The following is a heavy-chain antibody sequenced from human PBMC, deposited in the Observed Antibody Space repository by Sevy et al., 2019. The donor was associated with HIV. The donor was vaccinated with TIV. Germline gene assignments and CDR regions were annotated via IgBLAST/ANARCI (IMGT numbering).Heavy chain of an antibody. V-gene: IGHV4-59*01. J-gene: IGHJ1*01. Sequence: SETLSLTCTVSGGSIRSYYWSWIRRPPGKGLEWIGYIYYRGSTNYNPSLKSRVTISVDTSKNQFSLKLSSVTAADTAVYYCANKPIDSSGWAAEYFHHWGQGTLVTVSS. CDR2: IYYRGST. CDR1: GGSIRSYY. CDR3: ANKPIDSSGWAAEYFHH. D-gene: IGHD6-19*01.